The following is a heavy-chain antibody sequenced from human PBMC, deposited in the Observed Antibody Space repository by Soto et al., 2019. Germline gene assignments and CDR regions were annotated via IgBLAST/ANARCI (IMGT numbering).Heavy chain of an antibody. Sequence: SETLSLTCTVSGGSISSGGYYWTWILQSAGGGLEWICRIYSIGSTNYNPSLKSRVTISLDTSMNHFSLRLSSVTAADTAVYYCARGQRFSDWFDPWGQGTLVTVSS. CDR3: ARGQRFSDWFDP. D-gene: IGHD3-3*01. CDR2: IYSIGST. J-gene: IGHJ5*02. V-gene: IGHV4-61*02. CDR1: GGSISSGGYY.